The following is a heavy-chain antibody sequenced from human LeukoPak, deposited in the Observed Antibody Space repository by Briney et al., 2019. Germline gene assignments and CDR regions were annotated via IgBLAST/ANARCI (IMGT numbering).Heavy chain of an antibody. Sequence: PSETLCLTCTVSGGSISSSSYYWGWIRQPPGKGLEWIGSIYYSGSTYYNPSLKSRVTISVDTSKNQFSLKLSSVTAADTAVYYCAGTDYCSSTRCYLGSWFDPWGQGTLVTVSS. CDR3: AGTDYCSSTRCYLGSWFDP. V-gene: IGHV4-39*01. J-gene: IGHJ5*02. CDR1: GGSISSSSYY. CDR2: IYYSGST. D-gene: IGHD2-2*01.